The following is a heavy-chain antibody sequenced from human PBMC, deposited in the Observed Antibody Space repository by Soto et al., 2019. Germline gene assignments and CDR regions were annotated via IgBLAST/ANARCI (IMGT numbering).Heavy chain of an antibody. J-gene: IGHJ3*02. CDR2: ISNDGSNK. CDR3: ARDTVRGDYAFDI. Sequence: GGSLRLSCAASGFTFSSFAMRWVRQAPGKRLEWVAVISNDGSNKYSADSVKGRFTISRDNSKSTLYLQMNSLRTEDTALYYCARDTVRGDYAFDIWGQGTMVTVS. CDR1: GFTFSSFA. D-gene: IGHD4-17*01. V-gene: IGHV3-30-3*01.